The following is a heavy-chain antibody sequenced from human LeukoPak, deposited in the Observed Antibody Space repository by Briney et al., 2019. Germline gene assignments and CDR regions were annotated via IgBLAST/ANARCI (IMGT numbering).Heavy chain of an antibody. CDR2: LNEDGSKR. CDR3: ARAVTSMDGY. Sequence: PGGSLRLSCAASGFAFSSYRMTWVRQAPGKGLEWVASLNEDGSKRSYVGSVKGRFTISRDNAQKSLYLQMNSLTAEDTAVYYCARAVTSMDGYWGQGTLVTVSS. D-gene: IGHD5-18*01. J-gene: IGHJ4*02. CDR1: GFAFSSYR. V-gene: IGHV3-7*03.